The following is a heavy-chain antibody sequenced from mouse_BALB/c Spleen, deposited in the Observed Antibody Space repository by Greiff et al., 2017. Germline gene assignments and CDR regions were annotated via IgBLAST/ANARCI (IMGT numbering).Heavy chain of an antibody. J-gene: IGHJ2*01. CDR1: GYAFTNYL. CDR2: INPGSGGT. Sequence: VQLQQSGAELVRPGTSVKVSCKASGYAFTNYLIEWVKQRPGQGLEWIGVINPGSGGTNYNEKFKGKATLTADKSSSTAYMHLSSLTSDDSAVYFCASSGYYFDYWGQGTTLTVSS. D-gene: IGHD3-1*01. V-gene: IGHV1-54*03. CDR3: ASSGYYFDY.